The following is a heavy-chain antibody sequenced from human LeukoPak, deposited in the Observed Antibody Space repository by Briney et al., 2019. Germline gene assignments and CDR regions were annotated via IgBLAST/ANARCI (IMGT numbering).Heavy chain of an antibody. CDR3: ASRGHTQVPTWFDP. CDR1: GGSFSGYY. CDR2: INHSGST. V-gene: IGHV4-34*01. Sequence: PSETLSLTCAVYGGSFSGYYWSWIRQSPGKGLEWIGEINHSGSTNYDPSLKSRVTISVDTSKNQFSLKLNSVTAADTAIYYCASRGHTQVPTWFDPWGQGTLVTVSS. D-gene: IGHD2-2*02. J-gene: IGHJ5*02.